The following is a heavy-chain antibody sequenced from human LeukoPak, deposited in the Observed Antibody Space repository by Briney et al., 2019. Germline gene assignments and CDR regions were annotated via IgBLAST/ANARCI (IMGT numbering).Heavy chain of an antibody. Sequence: GRSLRLSCAASGFTFSSYGMHWVRQAPGKGLEWVAVISYDGSNKYYADSVKGRFTISRDNSKNTLYLQMNSLRAEDTAVYYCAKDVLYFDWLLNYWGQGTLVTVSS. CDR2: ISYDGSNK. D-gene: IGHD3-9*01. J-gene: IGHJ4*02. CDR1: GFTFSSYG. CDR3: AKDVLYFDWLLNY. V-gene: IGHV3-30*18.